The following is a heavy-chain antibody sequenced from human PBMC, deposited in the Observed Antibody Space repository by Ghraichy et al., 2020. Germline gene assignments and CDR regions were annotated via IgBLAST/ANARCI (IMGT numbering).Heavy chain of an antibody. V-gene: IGHV4-34*01. J-gene: IGHJ6*03. Sequence: SETLSLTCAVYGGSFSGYYWSWIRQPPGKGLEWIGEINHSGSTNYNPSLKSRVTISVDTSKNQFSLKLSSVTAADTAVYYCARGLSVYVYYYYYYMDVWGKGTTVTVSS. CDR3: ARGLSVYVYYYYYYMDV. CDR1: GGSFSGYY. CDR2: INHSGST. D-gene: IGHD2/OR15-2a*01.